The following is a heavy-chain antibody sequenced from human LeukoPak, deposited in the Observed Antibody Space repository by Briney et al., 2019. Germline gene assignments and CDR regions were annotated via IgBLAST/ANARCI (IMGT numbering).Heavy chain of an antibody. CDR1: GSSINVYY. D-gene: IGHD1-26*01. Sequence: PSETLSLTCTVSGSSINVYYWSWIRQSPGKGLEWIAYISYSGSTNYNPSLKSRVTISVDTSKNQFSLRLSSVTAADTAAYYCAREWYGSFDYWGQGTLVTVSS. V-gene: IGHV4-59*12. CDR2: ISYSGST. J-gene: IGHJ4*02. CDR3: AREWYGSFDY.